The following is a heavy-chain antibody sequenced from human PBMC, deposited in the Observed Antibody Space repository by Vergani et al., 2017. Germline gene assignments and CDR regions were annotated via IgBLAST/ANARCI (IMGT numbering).Heavy chain of an antibody. Sequence: QVQLVQSGAEVKKPGSSVKVSCKASGGTFSSYAISWVRQAPGQGLEWMGGIIPIFGTANYAQKFQGRVTITADESTSTAYMELRSLRSDDTAVYYCARDGVSWDIVVVPAAYYNWFDPWGQGTLVTVSS. CDR1: GGTFSSYA. CDR3: ARDGVSWDIVVVPAAYYNWFDP. CDR2: IIPIFGTA. V-gene: IGHV1-69*12. D-gene: IGHD2-2*01. J-gene: IGHJ5*02.